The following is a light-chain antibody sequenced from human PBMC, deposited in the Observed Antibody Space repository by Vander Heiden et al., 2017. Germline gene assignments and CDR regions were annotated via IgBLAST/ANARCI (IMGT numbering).Light chain of an antibody. CDR1: QSDSSN. J-gene: IGKJ2*01. V-gene: IGKV3-15*01. CDR2: GAY. Sequence: ELVMTPSPATLSVSPRERATLSCRASQSDSSNLAWYQQKPGQAPRLLIYGAYTRATGIPARFSGSGSGTEFTLTISSLQSEDFAVYYCQQYNNWPPYTFGQGTKLEIK. CDR3: QQYNNWPPYT.